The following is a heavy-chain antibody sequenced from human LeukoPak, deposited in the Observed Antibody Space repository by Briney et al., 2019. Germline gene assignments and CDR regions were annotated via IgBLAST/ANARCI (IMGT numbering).Heavy chain of an antibody. J-gene: IGHJ4*02. CDR3: ARVPVYYDSSGYPFDY. D-gene: IGHD3-22*01. CDR1: GGSISSSNW. V-gene: IGHV4-4*02. CDR2: IYHSGST. Sequence: PSETLSLTCAVSGGSISSSNWWSWVRQPPGKGLEWIGEIYHSGSTNYNPSLKSRVTISVDTSKNQFSLKLSSVTAADTAVYYCARVPVYYDSSGYPFDYWGQGTLVTVSS.